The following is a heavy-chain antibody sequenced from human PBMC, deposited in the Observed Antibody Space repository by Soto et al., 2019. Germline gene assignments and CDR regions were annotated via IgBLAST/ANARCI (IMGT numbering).Heavy chain of an antibody. D-gene: IGHD3-22*01. CDR2: IYYSGST. Sequence: QVQLQESGPGLVKPSQTQSRTCTVSGGSISSGGYYWSWIRQHPGKGLEWIGYIYYSGSTYYNPSLKSRVTISVDTSKNQFSLKLSSVTAADTAVYYCARMILVFGIDYWGQGTLVTVSS. CDR1: GGSISSGGYY. CDR3: ARMILVFGIDY. V-gene: IGHV4-31*03. J-gene: IGHJ4*02.